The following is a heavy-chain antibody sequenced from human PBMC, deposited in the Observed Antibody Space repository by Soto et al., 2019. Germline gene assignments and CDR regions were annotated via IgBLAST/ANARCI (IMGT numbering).Heavy chain of an antibody. CDR3: ARAMVRGVDAFDI. CDR1: GYIFPGYY. J-gene: IGHJ3*02. Sequence: ASVKVSCKASGYIFPGYYMHWVRQAPGQGLEWMGWINPNSGGTNYAQKFQGWVTMTRDTSISTAYMELSRLRSDDTAVYYCARAMVRGVDAFDIWGQGTMVTVSS. CDR2: INPNSGGT. V-gene: IGHV1-2*04. D-gene: IGHD3-10*01.